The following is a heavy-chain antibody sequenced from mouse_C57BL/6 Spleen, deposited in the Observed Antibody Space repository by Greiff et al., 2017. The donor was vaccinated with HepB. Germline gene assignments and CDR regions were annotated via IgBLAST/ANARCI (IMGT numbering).Heavy chain of an antibody. CDR1: GYTFTSYT. J-gene: IGHJ2*01. CDR2: INPSSGYT. V-gene: IGHV1-4*01. CDR3: ARMITPYYFDY. Sequence: VKLQQSGAELARPGASVKMSCKASGYTFTSYTMHWVKQRPGQGLEWIGYINPSSGYTKYNQKFKDKATLTADKSSSTAYMQLSSLTSEDSAVYYCARMITPYYFDYWGQGTTLTVSS. D-gene: IGHD2-4*01.